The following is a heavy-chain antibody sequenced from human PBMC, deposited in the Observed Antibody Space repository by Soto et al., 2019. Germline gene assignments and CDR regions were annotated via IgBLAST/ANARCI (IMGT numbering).Heavy chain of an antibody. CDR2: ISSSSSYI. J-gene: IGHJ5*02. Sequence: GGSLSLSCAASGFTFSSYSMNWVRPAPGKGLEWVSSISSSSSYIYYADSVKGRFTISRDNAKNSLYLQMNSLRAEDTAVYYCARFRTSPNWFDPWGQGTLVTVSS. V-gene: IGHV3-21*04. D-gene: IGHD2-2*01. CDR3: ARFRTSPNWFDP. CDR1: GFTFSSYS.